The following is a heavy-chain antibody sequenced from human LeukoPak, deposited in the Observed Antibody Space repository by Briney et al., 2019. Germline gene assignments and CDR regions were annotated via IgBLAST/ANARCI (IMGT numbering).Heavy chain of an antibody. D-gene: IGHD5-12*01. CDR1: GFAFGNYA. Sequence: GGSLRPSCAASGFAFGNYAMSWVRQTPGKGLEWVSSIGGSGADTYSADSVKGLFIISRDNSKNTLYLQMNSLRAEDTAVYYCAKDLSPSGGFWGQGALVTVSS. V-gene: IGHV3-23*01. CDR3: AKDLSPSGGF. CDR2: IGGSGADT. J-gene: IGHJ4*02.